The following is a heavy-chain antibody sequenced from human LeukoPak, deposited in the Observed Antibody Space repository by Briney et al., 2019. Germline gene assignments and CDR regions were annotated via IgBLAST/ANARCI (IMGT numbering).Heavy chain of an antibody. V-gene: IGHV3-21*01. CDR3: ARESSGITGTTGFDY. J-gene: IGHJ4*02. D-gene: IGHD1-7*01. Sequence: GGSLRLSCAASGFTFSSYSMNWVRQAPGKGLEWVSSISSSSSYIYYADSVKGRFTISRDNAKNSLYLQMDSLRAEDTAVYYCARESSGITGTTGFDYWGQGTLVTVSS. CDR2: ISSSSSYI. CDR1: GFTFSSYS.